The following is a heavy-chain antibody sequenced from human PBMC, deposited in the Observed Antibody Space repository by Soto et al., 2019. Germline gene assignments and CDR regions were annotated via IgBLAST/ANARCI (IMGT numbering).Heavy chain of an antibody. CDR3: ARMDYSILGDYYYMDV. J-gene: IGHJ6*03. CDR1: GYTFTSYD. V-gene: IGHV1-8*01. Sequence: GASVKVSCKASGYTFTSYDINWVRQATGQGLEWMGWMNPNSGNTGYAQKFQGRVTMTRNTSISTAYMELSSLRSEDTAVYYCARMDYSILGDYYYMDVWGKGTAVTVSS. CDR2: MNPNSGNT. D-gene: IGHD4-4*01.